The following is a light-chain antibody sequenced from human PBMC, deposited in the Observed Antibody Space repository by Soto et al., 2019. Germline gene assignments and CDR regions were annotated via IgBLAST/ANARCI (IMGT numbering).Light chain of an antibody. V-gene: IGKV3-20*01. CDR2: AAS. CDR3: QQYDSSPRT. J-gene: IGKJ1*01. Sequence: EIVLTQSPGTLSLSPGERATLSGRASQSISSSYLAWYQQKPGQAPRLLIYAASSRATGIPDRFSGSGSGTDFTLTIRRLEPEDCAVYYCQQYDSSPRTFGQGTKVEIK. CDR1: QSISSSY.